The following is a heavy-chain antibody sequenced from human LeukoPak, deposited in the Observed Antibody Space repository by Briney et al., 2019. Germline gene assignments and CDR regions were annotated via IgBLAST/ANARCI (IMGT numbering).Heavy chain of an antibody. J-gene: IGHJ4*02. D-gene: IGHD5-18*01. CDR2: IIPILVIA. Sequence: GASVKVSCKASGGTFSSYAISWVRQAPGQGLEWMGRIIPILVIANYAQKFQGRVTITADKSTSTAYMELSSLRSEDTAVYYCARELSGYSYGYVDYWGQGTLVTVSS. V-gene: IGHV1-69*04. CDR1: GGTFSSYA. CDR3: ARELSGYSYGYVDY.